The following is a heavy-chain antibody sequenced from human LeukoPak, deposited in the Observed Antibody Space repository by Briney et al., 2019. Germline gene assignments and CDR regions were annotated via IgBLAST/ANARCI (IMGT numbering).Heavy chain of an antibody. CDR3: AKLTYYDFWSGYWI. Sequence: PGGSLSLSCAASGFTFSSYAMSWVRQPAGKGLEWVGAISGSGGSTYYADSVKGRFPISRDNSKNTLYLQMNSLRAEDTAVYYCAKLTYYDFWSGYWIWGRGTLVTVSS. D-gene: IGHD3-3*01. CDR1: GFTFSSYA. V-gene: IGHV3-23*01. CDR2: ISGSGGST. J-gene: IGHJ4*02.